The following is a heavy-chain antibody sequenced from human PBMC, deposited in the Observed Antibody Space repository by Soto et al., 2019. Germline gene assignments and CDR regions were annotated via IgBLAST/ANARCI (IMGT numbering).Heavy chain of an antibody. CDR2: IKSKTDGGTT. CDR3: TKDGCSSTSGYAEIYYYNGMEV. CDR1: GFTFSNAW. Sequence: PGGSLRLSCAASGFTFSNAWMNWVRQAPGKGLEWVGRIKSKTDGGTTDYAAPVKGRFTISRDDSKNTLYLQMNSLKTEDTAVYYCTKDGCSSTSGYAEIYYYNGMEVWGQGTTVTVSS. V-gene: IGHV3-15*07. D-gene: IGHD2-2*01. J-gene: IGHJ6*02.